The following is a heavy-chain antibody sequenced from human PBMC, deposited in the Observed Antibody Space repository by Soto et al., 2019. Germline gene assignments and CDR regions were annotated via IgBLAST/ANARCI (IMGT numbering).Heavy chain of an antibody. V-gene: IGHV1-8*01. Sequence: QVQLVQSGAEVKKPGASVKVSCKASGYTFTSYDIDWVRQATGQGLEWMGWMNPNSGNTGYAQKFQGRVTMTRNTSISTAYMELSSLRSEDTAVYYCARAAVGYSYGYDAFDIWGQGTMVTVSS. D-gene: IGHD5-18*01. CDR1: GYTFTSYD. CDR3: ARAAVGYSYGYDAFDI. CDR2: MNPNSGNT. J-gene: IGHJ3*02.